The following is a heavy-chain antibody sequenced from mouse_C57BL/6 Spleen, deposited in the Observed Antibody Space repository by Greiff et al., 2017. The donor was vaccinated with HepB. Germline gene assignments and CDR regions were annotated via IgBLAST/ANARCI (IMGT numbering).Heavy chain of an antibody. CDR1: GYAFTNYL. J-gene: IGHJ2*01. Sequence: VQLQQSGAELVRPGTSVKVSCKASGYAFTNYLIEWVKQRPGQGLEWIGVINPGSGGTNYNEKFKGKATLTADKSSSTAYMQLSSLTSEDSAVYFCARGGQLRLDYLGQGTTLTVSS. CDR2: INPGSGGT. D-gene: IGHD3-2*02. CDR3: ARGGQLRLDY. V-gene: IGHV1-54*01.